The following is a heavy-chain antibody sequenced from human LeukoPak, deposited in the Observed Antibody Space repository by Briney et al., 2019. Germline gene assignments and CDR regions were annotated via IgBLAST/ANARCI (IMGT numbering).Heavy chain of an antibody. Sequence: GGSLRLSCGVSGFSFSSYWMSWVRQAPGKGLEWVANIKQDGGEEYYVDSVKGRFTISRDNARNSLYLQMNSLRVEDTAVYYRAREDHSNYNYWGQGTLVTVSS. D-gene: IGHD4-11*01. J-gene: IGHJ4*02. CDR3: AREDHSNYNY. CDR1: GFSFSSYW. CDR2: IKQDGGEE. V-gene: IGHV3-7*01.